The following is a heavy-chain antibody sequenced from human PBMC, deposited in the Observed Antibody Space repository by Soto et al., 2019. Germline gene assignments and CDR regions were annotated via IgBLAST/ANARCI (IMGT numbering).Heavy chain of an antibody. CDR3: ARGMVWGWFDP. V-gene: IGHV4-59*01. CDR2: IYYSGST. D-gene: IGHD3-10*01. J-gene: IGHJ5*02. CDR1: GGSISSYY. Sequence: QVQLQESGPGLVKPSETLSLTCTVSGGSISSYYWSWIRQPPGKGLEWIGYIYYSGSTNYNPSLKSRVTISVDTSKNQFSLKLSSVIAADTAVYYCARGMVWGWFDPWGQGTLVTVSS.